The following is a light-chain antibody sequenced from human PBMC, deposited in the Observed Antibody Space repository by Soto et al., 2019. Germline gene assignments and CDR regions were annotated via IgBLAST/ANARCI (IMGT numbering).Light chain of an antibody. V-gene: IGKV1-39*01. Sequence: DIQMTQSPSSLSASVGDRVTITCRASQNIDTYLNWYLQKPGQAPKLLIYSAYSLQSGVSPRFSGDGSGTDFTLTISSLQPEDFAVYYCQQYNNWPYTFGQGTKLEIK. CDR1: QNIDTY. CDR2: SAY. J-gene: IGKJ2*01. CDR3: QQYNNWPYT.